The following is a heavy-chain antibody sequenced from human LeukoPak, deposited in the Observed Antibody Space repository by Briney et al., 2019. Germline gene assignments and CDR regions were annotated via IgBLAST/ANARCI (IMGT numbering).Heavy chain of an antibody. CDR3: ARGLSDYYYDSSGYPL. Sequence: WASVKVSCKASGYTFTSYAMNWARQAPGQGLEWMGWINTNTGDPTYAQGFTGRFVFSLDTSVSTAYLQISGLKAEDTAVYYCARGLSDYYYDSSGYPLWGQGTLVTVSS. D-gene: IGHD3-22*01. J-gene: IGHJ4*02. V-gene: IGHV7-4-1*02. CDR2: INTNTGDP. CDR1: GYTFTSYA.